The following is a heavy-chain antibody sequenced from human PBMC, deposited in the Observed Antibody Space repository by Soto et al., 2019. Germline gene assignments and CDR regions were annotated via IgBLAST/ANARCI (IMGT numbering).Heavy chain of an antibody. CDR2: IYWDDDK. Sequence: QITLKESGPTLVKPTQTLTLTCTFSGFSLSTSGVGVGWIRQPPGKALEWLALIYWDDDKRYSPSLKSKLTNTKETSQNPVVLTTTNMDPVDNATYYRVQGRGPFDFWGQGTLVTVSS. J-gene: IGHJ4*02. CDR1: GFSLSTSGVG. V-gene: IGHV2-5*02. D-gene: IGHD3-16*01. CDR3: VQGRGPFDF.